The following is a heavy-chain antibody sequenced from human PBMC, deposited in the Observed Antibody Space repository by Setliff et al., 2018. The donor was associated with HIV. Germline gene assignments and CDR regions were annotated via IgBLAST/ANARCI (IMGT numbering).Heavy chain of an antibody. J-gene: IGHJ4*02. Sequence: ASVKVSCKTSGYAFTSYYMHWVRQAPGQGLEWMGVINPSGGSTNYAQKFQGRVTMTEDTSTDTAYMELSSLTSEDTAVYYCAGDLYPGIAVAGTVGYWGQGTLVTVSS. CDR2: INPSGGST. CDR3: AGDLYPGIAVAGTVGY. D-gene: IGHD6-19*01. CDR1: GYAFTSYY. V-gene: IGHV1-46*01.